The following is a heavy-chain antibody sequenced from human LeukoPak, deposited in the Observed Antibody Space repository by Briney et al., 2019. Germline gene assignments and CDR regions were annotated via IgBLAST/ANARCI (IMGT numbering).Heavy chain of an antibody. CDR1: GFTFSSYA. CDR3: AKVPEEAGDNYYYYGMDV. D-gene: IGHD2-21*01. CDR2: ISGRGDST. V-gene: IGHV3-23*01. Sequence: PGGSLRLSRAASGFTFSSYAMSWVRQAPGKGLEWVLVISGRGDSTYYADSVKGRFTISRDNSKNTLYVQMNSLRAEDTAVYYCAKVPEEAGDNYYYYGMDVWGQGTTVTVSS. J-gene: IGHJ6*02.